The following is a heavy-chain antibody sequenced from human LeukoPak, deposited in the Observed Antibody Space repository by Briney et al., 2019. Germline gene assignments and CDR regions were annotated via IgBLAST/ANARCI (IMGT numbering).Heavy chain of an antibody. D-gene: IGHD2-15*01. CDR2: IYYSGST. J-gene: IGHJ5*02. CDR3: ARQVEVVVVAAINWFDP. V-gene: IGHV4-59*05. Sequence: SGTLSLTCTVSGGSISSYYWSWIRQPAGKGLEWIGSIYYSGSTYYNPSLKSRVTISVDTSKNQFSLKLSSVTAADTAVYYCARQVEVVVVAAINWFDPWGQGTLVTVSS. CDR1: GGSISSYY.